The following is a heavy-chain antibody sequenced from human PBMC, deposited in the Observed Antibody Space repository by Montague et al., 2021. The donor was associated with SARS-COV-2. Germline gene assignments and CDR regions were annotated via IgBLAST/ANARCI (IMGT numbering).Heavy chain of an antibody. V-gene: IGHV4-34*01. CDR3: ARGQVTIFGVLIMLPAAGALDI. J-gene: IGHJ3*02. Sequence: SETLSLTCAVYDGSFSGYYWSWIRQPPGKGLEWNGEINHSGSTNYNPSLKSRVTISVDTSKDQFSLKLNSVSAADTAVYYCARGQVTIFGVLIMLPAAGALDIWGQGTMVTVSS. CDR1: DGSFSGYY. CDR2: INHSGST. D-gene: IGHD3-3*01.